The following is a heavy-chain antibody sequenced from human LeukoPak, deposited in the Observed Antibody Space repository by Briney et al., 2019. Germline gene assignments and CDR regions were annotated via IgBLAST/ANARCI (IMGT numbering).Heavy chain of an antibody. D-gene: IGHD3-3*01. CDR3: ARDHTNYDFWGGYYTWHWFDP. V-gene: IGHV4-59*01. J-gene: IGHJ5*02. CDR2: IYYSGST. CDR1: GGSIRSYY. Sequence: KSSETLSLTCTVSGGSIRSYYWSWIRQPPGKGLEWIGYIYYSGSTNYNPSLKSRVTIPVDPSKNQFSLKLSSVTAADTAVYYCARDHTNYDFWGGYYTWHWFDPWGQGTVVTVSS.